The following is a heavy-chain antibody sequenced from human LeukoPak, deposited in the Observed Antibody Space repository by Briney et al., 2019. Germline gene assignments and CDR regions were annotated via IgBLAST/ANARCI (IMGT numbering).Heavy chain of an antibody. CDR2: IKSKADGGTT. Sequence: GGSLRLSCAASGFTFNNAWMSWVRQAPGKGLEWVGRIKSKADGGTTDHAAPVKGRFSISRDDSKSTLYLQMNSLKTEDTAVYYCAKELAITFGGVIVPFDYWGQGTLVTVSS. V-gene: IGHV3-15*01. CDR3: AKELAITFGGVIVPFDY. D-gene: IGHD3-16*02. J-gene: IGHJ4*02. CDR1: GFTFNNAW.